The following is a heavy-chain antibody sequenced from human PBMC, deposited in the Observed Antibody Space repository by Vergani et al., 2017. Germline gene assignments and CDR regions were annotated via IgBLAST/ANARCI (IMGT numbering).Heavy chain of an antibody. CDR2: IYYSGST. D-gene: IGHD2-15*01. V-gene: IGHV4-59*01. CDR1: GGSISSYY. Sequence: QVQLQESGPGLVKPSETLSLTCTVSGGSISSYYWSWIRQPPGKGLEWIGYIYYSGSTNYNPSLKSRGTISVDTSKNQFSLKLSSVTAADTAVYYCARFFEVDGALDAFDIWGQGTMVTVSS. CDR3: ARFFEVDGALDAFDI. J-gene: IGHJ3*02.